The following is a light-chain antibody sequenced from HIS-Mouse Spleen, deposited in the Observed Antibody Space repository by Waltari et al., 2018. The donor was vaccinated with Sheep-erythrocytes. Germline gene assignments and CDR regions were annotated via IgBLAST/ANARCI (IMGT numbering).Light chain of an antibody. CDR2: WAS. CDR1: QSVLYSPNNKNY. Sequence: DIVMTQSPDSLAVSLGERATINCKSSQSVLYSPNNKNYVAWYQQKPGQPPKLLIYWASTRESRVPDRFSGSGSGTDFTLTISSLQAEDVAVYYCQQYYSTLTFGGGTKVEIK. CDR3: QQYYSTLT. J-gene: IGKJ4*01. V-gene: IGKV4-1*01.